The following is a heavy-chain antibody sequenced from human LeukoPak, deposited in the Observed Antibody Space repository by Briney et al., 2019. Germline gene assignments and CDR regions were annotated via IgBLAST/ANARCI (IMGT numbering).Heavy chain of an antibody. Sequence: SETLSLTCTVPGDSISSYYWSWIRQPPGKELEWIGYVYYTGSTNYNPPLKSRVTISVDTSKNQFSLKLSSVTAADTAVYHCARGGGYGGIDWYFDLWGRGTLVTVSS. D-gene: IGHD4-23*01. V-gene: IGHV4-59*08. CDR2: VYYTGST. CDR3: ARGGGYGGIDWYFDL. J-gene: IGHJ2*01. CDR1: GDSISSYY.